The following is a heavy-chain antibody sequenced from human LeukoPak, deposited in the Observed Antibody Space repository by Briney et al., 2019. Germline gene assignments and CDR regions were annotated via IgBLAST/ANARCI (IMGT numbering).Heavy chain of an antibody. J-gene: IGHJ4*02. CDR3: VKDRAVDY. Sequence: GGSLRLSCSASGFSFSAYAMHWVRQAPGKGLEYVSSISSNGGPTYYADSVKGRFTISRDNSKNTLYLQMSSLRSEDTAVYYCVKDRAVDYWGQGSLVTVST. CDR1: GFSFSAYA. CDR2: ISSNGGPT. D-gene: IGHD3-10*01. V-gene: IGHV3-64D*06.